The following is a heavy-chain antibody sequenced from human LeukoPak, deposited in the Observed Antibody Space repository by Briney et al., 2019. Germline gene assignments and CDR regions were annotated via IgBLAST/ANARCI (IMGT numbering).Heavy chain of an antibody. CDR2: IYYSGST. CDR3: ARDLGSGYFDL. D-gene: IGHD3-10*01. J-gene: IGHJ2*01. V-gene: IGHV4-30-4*08. Sequence: SETLSLTCTVSGGSINSGDYYWSWIRQPPGKGLEWIGYIYYSGSTYYNPSLKSRVTISVDTPKNQFSLKLSSVTAADTAVYYCARDLGSGYFDLWGRGTLVTVSS. CDR1: GGSINSGDYY.